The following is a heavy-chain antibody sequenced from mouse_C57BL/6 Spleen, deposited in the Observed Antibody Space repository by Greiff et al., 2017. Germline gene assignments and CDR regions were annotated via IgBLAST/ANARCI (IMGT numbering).Heavy chain of an antibody. CDR2: IDPSDSYT. Sequence: QVQLQQPGAELVRPGTSVKLSCKASGYTFTSYWMHWVKQRPGQGLEWIGVIDPSDSYTNYNQKFKGKATLTVDTSSSTAYMQLSSLTSEDSAVYYWARGYGSRGRYFDVWGTGTTVTVSS. J-gene: IGHJ1*03. D-gene: IGHD1-1*01. CDR1: GYTFTSYW. V-gene: IGHV1-59*01. CDR3: ARGYGSRGRYFDV.